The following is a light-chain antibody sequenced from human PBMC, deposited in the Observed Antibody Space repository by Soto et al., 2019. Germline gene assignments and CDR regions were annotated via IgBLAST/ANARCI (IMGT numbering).Light chain of an antibody. J-gene: IGKJ2*01. V-gene: IGKV1-5*03. CDR1: QSVSSW. CDR2: KAS. CDR3: QQYNTYSGYI. Sequence: DIQMTQSPSTLSASVGDRVTITCRASQSVSSWLAWYQHKPGKTPKLLIYKASTLESGVPSRSSGSGSGTEFTLTISSLQPDDFATYYCQQYNTYSGYIFGQGTKLEIK.